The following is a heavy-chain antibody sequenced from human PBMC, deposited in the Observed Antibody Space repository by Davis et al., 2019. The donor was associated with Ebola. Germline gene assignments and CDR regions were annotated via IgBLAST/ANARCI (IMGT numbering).Heavy chain of an antibody. V-gene: IGHV3-21*04. CDR2: ISSSSSYI. Sequence: GESLNISCAASGFTFSSYSMTSVRQPPGKGLEWVSSISSSSSYIYYADSVKGRFTISRDNSKNTLYLQMNSLRVDDTAVYYCAKARSSWTPFDYWGQGTLVTVSS. CDR3: AKARSSWTPFDY. CDR1: GFTFSSYS. D-gene: IGHD6-13*01. J-gene: IGHJ4*02.